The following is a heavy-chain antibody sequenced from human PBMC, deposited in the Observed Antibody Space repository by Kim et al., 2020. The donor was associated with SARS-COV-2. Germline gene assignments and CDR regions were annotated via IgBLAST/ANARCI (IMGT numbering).Heavy chain of an antibody. V-gene: IGHV4-39*01. Sequence: SETVSLTCSVSGGHINTSHYYWAWIRQPPGKGLEWIGTIYHRGSTYYNPSLKSRVTISVDTSRNQFSLNLASVTAADAAVYYCARRTEAGGYFDFWGQG. CDR3: ARRTEAGGYFDF. D-gene: IGHD2-15*01. CDR1: GGHINTSHYY. J-gene: IGHJ4*02. CDR2: IYHRGST.